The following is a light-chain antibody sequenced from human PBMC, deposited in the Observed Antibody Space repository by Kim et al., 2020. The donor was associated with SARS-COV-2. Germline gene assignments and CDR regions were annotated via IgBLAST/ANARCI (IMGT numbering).Light chain of an antibody. Sequence: TPGERATLSCRASQTISNKYLAWYQQKPGQAPRRLIATASNRATGIPDRFSGGGSGTDFTLTSSNLEPEDFAVYYCQHYGTSPGTFGQGTKMDIK. CDR1: QTISNKY. CDR2: TAS. J-gene: IGKJ1*01. CDR3: QHYGTSPGT. V-gene: IGKV3-20*01.